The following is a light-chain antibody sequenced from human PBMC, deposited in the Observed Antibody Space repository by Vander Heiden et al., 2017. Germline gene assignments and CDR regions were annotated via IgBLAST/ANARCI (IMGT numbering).Light chain of an antibody. CDR1: SSDIGGYNY. CDR3: SSCTGSSTVI. V-gene: IGLV2-14*01. Sequence: QSALTQPASVSGSPGQSIPISCTGTSSDIGGYNYVSWYQQHPGKVPKLMISEVSNRPSGVSNRFSGSKSGNTASLTISGLQAEDEAHYYCSSCTGSSTVIFGGGTKLTVL. J-gene: IGLJ2*01. CDR2: EVS.